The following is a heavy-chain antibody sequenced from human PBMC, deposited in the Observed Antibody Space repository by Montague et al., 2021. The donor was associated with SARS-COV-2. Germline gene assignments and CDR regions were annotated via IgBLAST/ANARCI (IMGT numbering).Heavy chain of an antibody. CDR1: GDSVSRNDLA. CDR3: ARVRHLGRGMEV. Sequence: CAISGDSVSRNDLAWNWFRQSPSRGLEWPGRTFYRSERNYHYAEXVKSRITIDPDTSKNQVSLQLRSVTPEDTAVYFCARVRHLGRGMEVWGQGTTVTVAS. V-gene: IGHV6-1*01. CDR2: TFYRSERNY. J-gene: IGHJ6*02. D-gene: IGHD7-27*01.